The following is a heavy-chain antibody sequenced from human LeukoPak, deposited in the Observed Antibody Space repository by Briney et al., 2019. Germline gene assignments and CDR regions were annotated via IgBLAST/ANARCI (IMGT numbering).Heavy chain of an antibody. CDR1: GYTFTSYG. CDR3: ARDWSGYCGGDCYPDDAFDI. D-gene: IGHD2-21*02. CDR2: INPSGGST. V-gene: IGHV1-46*01. Sequence: ASVKVSCKASGYTFTSYGISWVRQAPGQGLEWMGIINPSGGSTSYAQKFQGRVTMTRDTSTSTVYMELSSLRSEDTAVYYCARDWSGYCGGDCYPDDAFDIWGQGTMVTVSS. J-gene: IGHJ3*02.